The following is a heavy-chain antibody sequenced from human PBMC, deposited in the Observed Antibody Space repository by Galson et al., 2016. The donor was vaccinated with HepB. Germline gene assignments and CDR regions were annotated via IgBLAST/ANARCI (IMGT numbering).Heavy chain of an antibody. CDR2: IRSKAYGETT. D-gene: IGHD3-3*01. CDR1: GFTFGDYA. CDR3: TRATYDFWSGYSTPVGFFDY. J-gene: IGHJ4*02. V-gene: IGHV3-49*03. Sequence: SLRLSCAGSGFTFGDYAMSWFRQAPGKGLEWVGLIRSKAYGETTEYAASVKGGFTLSRDDSKSIAYLHMYSLKTEDTAVYYCTRATYDFWSGYSTPVGFFDYWGQGALLTVSS.